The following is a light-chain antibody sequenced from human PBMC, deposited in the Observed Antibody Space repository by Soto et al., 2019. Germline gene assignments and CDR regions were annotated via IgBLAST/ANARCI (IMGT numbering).Light chain of an antibody. CDR2: EAE. V-gene: IGLV2-14*03. J-gene: IGLJ2*01. CDR1: SSDIGDYNY. CDR3: SSYTSTVTLVV. Sequence: QSALTQPASVSASPGQSITISCTGTSSDIGDYNYVSWYQQRPGEAPKLILYEAENRPSGISDRFSGSKSGNTASLTISGLRTEDDADYYCSSYTSTVTLVVFGGGTKLTVL.